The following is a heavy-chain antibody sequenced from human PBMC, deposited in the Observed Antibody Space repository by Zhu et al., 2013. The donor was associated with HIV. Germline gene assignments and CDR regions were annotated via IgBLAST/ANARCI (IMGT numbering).Heavy chain of an antibody. D-gene: IGHD3-22*01. J-gene: IGHJ5*02. Sequence: QVQLVQSGAEVKKPGSSVKVSCKASGGTFSSYAISWVRQAPGQGLEWMGGIIPIFGTANYAQKFQGRVTITADKSTSTAYMELSSLRSEDTAVYYCARATYYDSSGYYYWFDPWGQGTLVTVSS. V-gene: IGHV1-69*14. CDR1: GGTFSSYA. CDR3: ARATYYDSSGYYYWFDP. CDR2: IIPIFGTA.